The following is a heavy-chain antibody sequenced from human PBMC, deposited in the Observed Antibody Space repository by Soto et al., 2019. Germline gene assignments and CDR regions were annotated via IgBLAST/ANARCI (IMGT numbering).Heavy chain of an antibody. CDR3: ARVSDAPKVTPFDY. CDR1: GGSVSSGSYY. V-gene: IGHV4-61*01. J-gene: IGHJ4*02. D-gene: IGHD4-4*01. Sequence: SATLSLTCTVSGGSVSSGSYYWSWIRQPPGKGLEWIGYIYYSGSTNYNPSLKSRVTISVDTSKNQFSLKLSSVTAADTAVYYCARVSDAPKVTPFDYWGQGTLVTVSS. CDR2: IYYSGST.